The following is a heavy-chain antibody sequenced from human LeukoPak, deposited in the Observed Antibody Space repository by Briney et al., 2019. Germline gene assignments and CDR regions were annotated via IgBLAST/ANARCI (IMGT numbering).Heavy chain of an antibody. J-gene: IGHJ4*02. CDR3: ARVVRLGELSTFDY. CDR2: IKQDGSEK. CDR1: GFTFSSYW. V-gene: IGHV3-7*01. D-gene: IGHD3-16*02. Sequence: GGSLRLSCAASGFTFSSYWMSWVRQAPGKGLEWVANIKQDGSEKYYVDSVKGRFTISRDNAKNSLYLQMNSLRAEDTAVYYCARVVRLGELSTFDYWGQGTLVTVSS.